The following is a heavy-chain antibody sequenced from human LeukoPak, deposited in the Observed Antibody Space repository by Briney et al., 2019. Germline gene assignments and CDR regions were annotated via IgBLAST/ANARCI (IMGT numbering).Heavy chain of an antibody. CDR2: INPSGGST. J-gene: IGHJ1*01. CDR1: GYTFTSYY. CDR3: ARGRSVEMATIFRYFQH. D-gene: IGHD5-24*01. V-gene: IGHV1-46*01. Sequence: RASVKVSCQASGYTFTSYYMHWVRQAPGQGLEWMGIINPSGGSTSYAQKFQGRVTMTRDTSTSTVYMELSSLRSEDTAVYYCARGRSVEMATIFRYFQHWGQGTLVTVSS.